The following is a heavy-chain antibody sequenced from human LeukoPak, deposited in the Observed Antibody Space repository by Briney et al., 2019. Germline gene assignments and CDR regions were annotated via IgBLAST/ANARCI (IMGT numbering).Heavy chain of an antibody. V-gene: IGHV3-23*01. CDR3: AKDIEQFDP. Sequence: GGSLRLSCAASGFTFRNFPMSWVRQAPGKGLEWVSGLSSGGTKTFYAASVNGRFTISRDDSNSTVFLQMDSLRVEDTARYYCAKDIEQFDPWGQGTLVVVSS. CDR2: LSSGGTKT. CDR1: GFTFRNFP. J-gene: IGHJ5*02.